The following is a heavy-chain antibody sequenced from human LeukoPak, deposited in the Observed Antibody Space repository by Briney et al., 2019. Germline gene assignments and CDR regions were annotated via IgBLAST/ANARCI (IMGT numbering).Heavy chain of an antibody. CDR2: MSYDGSNK. V-gene: IGHV3-30*18. J-gene: IGHJ6*02. CDR1: GFTFSSYG. CDR3: AKDRHNKYQLPRYYYYGMDV. D-gene: IGHD2-2*01. Sequence: GGSLRLSCAASGFTFSSYGMHWVRQAPGKGLEWVAVMSYDGSNKYYADSVKGRFTISRDNSKNTLYLQMNSLRAEDTAVYYCAKDRHNKYQLPRYYYYGMDVWGQGTTVTVSS.